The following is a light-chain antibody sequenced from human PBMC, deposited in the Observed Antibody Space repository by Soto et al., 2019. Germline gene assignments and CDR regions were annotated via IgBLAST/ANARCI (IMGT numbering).Light chain of an antibody. CDR3: QELSCYPRVT. CDR2: AAS. V-gene: IGKV1-9*01. Sequence: DIQLTQSPSFLSASVGDRVTITCRASQGISSYLAWYQQKPGKAPKLLIYAASTLQNGVPLGFSGSESRTEFTLTISSVHPGDFATYCCQELSCYPRVTFGGGTKVEIK. CDR1: QGISSY. J-gene: IGKJ4*01.